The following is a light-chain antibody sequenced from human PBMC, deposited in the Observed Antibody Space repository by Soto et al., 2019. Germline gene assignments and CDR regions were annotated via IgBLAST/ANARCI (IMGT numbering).Light chain of an antibody. J-gene: IGKJ5*01. CDR2: DAS. CDR3: QQRSNWPRIT. Sequence: EIVMTQSPATLSVSPGERATLSCRASQSVSSDLAWYQKKPGQAPRLLIYDASNRATGIPARFSGSGSGTDLTLTISSLETEDFAVYYCQQRSNWPRITFGQGTRLEIK. V-gene: IGKV3-11*01. CDR1: QSVSSD.